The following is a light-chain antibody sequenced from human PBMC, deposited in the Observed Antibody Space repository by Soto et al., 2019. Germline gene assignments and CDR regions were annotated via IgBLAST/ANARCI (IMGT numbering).Light chain of an antibody. J-gene: IGKJ4*01. Sequence: EVVVTQSPATLSVSPGERATLSCRASQSVSSNLAWYQQKPGQAPRLLIYGASTRATGIPDRFSGSGSGTEFTLTISSLQSEDCAIYYCQQYHTWPITFGGGTKVDIK. CDR2: GAS. V-gene: IGKV3-15*01. CDR1: QSVSSN. CDR3: QQYHTWPIT.